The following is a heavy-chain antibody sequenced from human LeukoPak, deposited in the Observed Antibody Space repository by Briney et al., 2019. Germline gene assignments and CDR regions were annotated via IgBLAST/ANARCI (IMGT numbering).Heavy chain of an antibody. D-gene: IGHD3-22*01. CDR3: ARRVSGYYLYFDY. CDR1: GGSISSSSYY. Sequence: SETLSLTCTVSGGSISSSSYYWGWIRQPPGKGLEWIGSIYYSGSTYYNPSLKSRVTISVDTSKNQFSLKLSSVTAADTAVYYCARRVSGYYLYFDYWGQGTQVTVSS. CDR2: IYYSGST. J-gene: IGHJ4*02. V-gene: IGHV4-39*01.